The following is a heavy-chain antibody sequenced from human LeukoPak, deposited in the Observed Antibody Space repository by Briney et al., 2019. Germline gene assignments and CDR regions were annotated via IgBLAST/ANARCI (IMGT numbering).Heavy chain of an antibody. J-gene: IGHJ4*02. CDR3: AREIAAGN. Sequence: SETLSLTCAVYGGSFSGYYWSWIRQPPGKGLEWIGEINHSGSTNYNPSLKSRVTISVDTSKNQFSPKLSSVTAADTAVYYCAREIAAGNWGQGTLVTVSS. D-gene: IGHD6-13*01. CDR2: INHSGST. V-gene: IGHV4-34*01. CDR1: GGSFSGYY.